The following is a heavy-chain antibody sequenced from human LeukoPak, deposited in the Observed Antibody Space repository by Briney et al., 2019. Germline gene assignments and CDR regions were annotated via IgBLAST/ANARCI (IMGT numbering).Heavy chain of an antibody. Sequence: GGSLRLSCAASGFTFSSYAMHWVRQAPGKGLEWVAVISYDGSNKYYADSVKGRFTISRDNSKNTLYLQMNSLRAEDTAVYYCAKYRVGVRGFDYWGQGTLVTVSS. CDR3: AKYRVGVRGFDY. D-gene: IGHD3-3*01. CDR1: GFTFSSYA. J-gene: IGHJ4*02. CDR2: ISYDGSNK. V-gene: IGHV3-30-3*02.